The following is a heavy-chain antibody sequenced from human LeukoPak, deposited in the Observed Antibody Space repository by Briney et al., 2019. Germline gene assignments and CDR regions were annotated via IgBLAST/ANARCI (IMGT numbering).Heavy chain of an antibody. Sequence: GGSLRLSCAASGFSFSTYGMSWVRQAPGKGLEWVSIISDSGFTYYADSVKGRFTISRDNSKNTLYLQMNSLRAEDTALYYCAKIPVTTGFDRWGQGTLVTVSS. CDR2: ISDSGFT. V-gene: IGHV3-23*01. CDR3: AKIPVTTGFDR. J-gene: IGHJ4*02. CDR1: GFSFSTYG. D-gene: IGHD4-11*01.